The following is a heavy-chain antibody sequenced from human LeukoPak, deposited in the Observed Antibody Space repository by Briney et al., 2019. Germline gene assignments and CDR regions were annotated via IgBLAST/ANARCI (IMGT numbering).Heavy chain of an antibody. CDR3: ARVHYYDSSDYYDTSCFDY. V-gene: IGHV4-39*07. Sequence: PGGSLRLSCAASGFTFSNYWMTWVRQAPGKGLEWIGSIYYTGSTYYNPSLKSRVTISLDMSKNHFSLKLSSVTAADTAVYYCARVHYYDSSDYYDTSCFDYWGQGTLVTVSS. CDR2: IYYTGST. J-gene: IGHJ4*02. CDR1: GFTFSNYW. D-gene: IGHD3-22*01.